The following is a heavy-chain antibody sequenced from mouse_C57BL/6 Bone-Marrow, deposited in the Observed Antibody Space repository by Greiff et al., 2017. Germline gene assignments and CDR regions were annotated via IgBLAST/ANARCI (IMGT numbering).Heavy chain of an antibody. V-gene: IGHV5-4*01. CDR1: GFTFSSYA. D-gene: IGHD2-12*01. CDR3: ARDNYYSQEDYEDMDY. Sequence: EVKVVESGGGLVKPGGSLKLSCAASGFTFSSYAMSWVRQTPEKRLEWVATISDGGSYTYYPDNVKGRFTISRDNAKNNLYLQMSHLKSEDTAMYYCARDNYYSQEDYEDMDYWGQGTSVTVSS. J-gene: IGHJ4*01. CDR2: ISDGGSYT.